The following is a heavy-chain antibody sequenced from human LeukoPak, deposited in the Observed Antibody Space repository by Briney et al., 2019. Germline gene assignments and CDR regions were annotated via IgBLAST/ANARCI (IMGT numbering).Heavy chain of an antibody. J-gene: IGHJ3*02. CDR3: ARSTLLRPDAFDI. D-gene: IGHD2/OR15-2a*01. V-gene: IGHV4-59*01. CDR1: GGSIGSYY. Sequence: SGTLSLTCTVSGGSIGSYYWSWIRQPPGKGLEWIGYIYYSGSTNYNPSLKSRVTISVDTSKNQFSLKLSSVTAADTAVYYCARSTLLRPDAFDIWGQGTMVTVSS. CDR2: IYYSGST.